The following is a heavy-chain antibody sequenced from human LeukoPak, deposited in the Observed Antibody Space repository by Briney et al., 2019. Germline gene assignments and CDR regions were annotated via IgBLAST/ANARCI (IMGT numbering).Heavy chain of an antibody. Sequence: PGESLRLSCAASGFTFTTCRMSWVRRAPGKGREWVANIKQDGTEKYYVDSVKGRFTISRDNAKNSLSLQMNSLRVEDTAVYYCAKVAKYYYGSETYYFFEHWGQGTPVTASS. J-gene: IGHJ4*02. CDR2: IKQDGTEK. CDR3: AKVAKYYYGSETYYFFEH. D-gene: IGHD3-10*01. CDR1: GFTFTTCR. V-gene: IGHV3-7*01.